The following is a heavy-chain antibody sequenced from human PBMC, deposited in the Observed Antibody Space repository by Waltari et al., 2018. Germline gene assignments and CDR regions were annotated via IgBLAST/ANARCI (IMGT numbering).Heavy chain of an antibody. V-gene: IGHV1-18*01. D-gene: IGHD2-21*02. CDR2: RSVNNGNT. Sequence: QIQLVQSGPEVKKPGASVKVSCKASGDTFTSFGISWVRQAPGQGLEWMGWRSVNNGNTRYAEKLHGRVTMTTDTSTSTAYMELRSLRFDDTAIYYCAVGEGDSLLYYYMDVWGKGTTVTVSS. CDR3: AVGEGDSLLYYYMDV. CDR1: GDTFTSFG. J-gene: IGHJ6*03.